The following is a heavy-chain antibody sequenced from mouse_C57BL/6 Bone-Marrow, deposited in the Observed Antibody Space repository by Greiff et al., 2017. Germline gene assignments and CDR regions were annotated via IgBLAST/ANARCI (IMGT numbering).Heavy chain of an antibody. V-gene: IGHV1-69*01. CDR3: ARGTPYDKDNY. CDR2: IDPSDSYT. D-gene: IGHD2-3*01. J-gene: IGHJ2*01. Sequence: VQLQQPGAELVMPGASVKLSCKASGYTFTSYWMHWVKQRPGQGLEWIGEIDPSDSYTNYNQKFKGKSTLTVDTSSSTAYMQLSSLTSGDSAVYYCARGTPYDKDNYCDQGTTLTDS. CDR1: GYTFTSYW.